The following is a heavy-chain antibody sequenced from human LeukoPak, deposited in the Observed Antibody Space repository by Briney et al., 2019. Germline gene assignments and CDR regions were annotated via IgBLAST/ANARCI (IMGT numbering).Heavy chain of an antibody. CDR1: GGSLSSYY. CDR2: IYYSGST. Sequence: SETLSLTCTVSGGSLSSYYWSWIRQPPGKGLEWIGYIYYSGSTNYNPSLKSRVTISVDTSKNQFSLKLSSVTAADTAVYYCARVYSRSIFDYWGQGTLVTVSS. J-gene: IGHJ4*02. D-gene: IGHD6-13*01. V-gene: IGHV4-59*01. CDR3: ARVYSRSIFDY.